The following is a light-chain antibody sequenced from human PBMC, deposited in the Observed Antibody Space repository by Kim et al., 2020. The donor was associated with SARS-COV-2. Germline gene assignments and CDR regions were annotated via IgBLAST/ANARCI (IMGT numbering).Light chain of an antibody. Sequence: ENVLTQSPDFQSVTPKEQVTITCRASQSVGEKLHWFQQKPGQSPKLLIKYASQSVSGVPSRFSGTGSGTDFALTINSLEAEEAAVYFCHQSDSLPWTFGQGTKLEI. V-gene: IGKV6D-21*02. J-gene: IGKJ2*02. CDR2: YAS. CDR3: HQSDSLPWT. CDR1: QSVGEK.